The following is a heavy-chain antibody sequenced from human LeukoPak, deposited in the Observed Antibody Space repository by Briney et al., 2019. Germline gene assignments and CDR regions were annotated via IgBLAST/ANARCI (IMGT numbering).Heavy chain of an antibody. Sequence: ASVKVSCKASGYTFTSYGISWVRQAPGQGLEWMGWISAYNGNTNYAQKLQGRVTVTTDTSTSTAYMELRSLRSDDTAVYYCARGYYGSGRYYYGMDVWGQGTTVTVSS. D-gene: IGHD3-10*01. CDR3: ARGYYGSGRYYYGMDV. CDR2: ISAYNGNT. CDR1: GYTFTSYG. J-gene: IGHJ6*02. V-gene: IGHV1-18*01.